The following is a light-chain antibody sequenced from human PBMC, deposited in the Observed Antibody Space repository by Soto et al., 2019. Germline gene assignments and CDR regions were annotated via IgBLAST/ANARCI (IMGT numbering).Light chain of an antibody. Sequence: DIQMTQSPSSLSASVRDRVTITCRASQGISDYVAWYQQKPGKVPKLLIYDAFTLQSGVPSRFSGSGSGTDFTLTISSLQPEDVATYHCQQYYRAPLTFGGGTKVEIK. V-gene: IGKV1-27*01. J-gene: IGKJ4*01. CDR2: DAF. CDR1: QGISDY. CDR3: QQYYRAPLT.